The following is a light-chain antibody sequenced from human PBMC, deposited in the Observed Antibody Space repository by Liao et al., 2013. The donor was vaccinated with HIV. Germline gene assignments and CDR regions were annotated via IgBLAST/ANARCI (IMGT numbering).Light chain of an antibody. J-gene: IGLJ2*01. CDR3: QAWDRNTAI. Sequence: SYELTQPPSVSVPPGKTATITCGGNNIGRKSVHWYQQRPGQAPVLVIHFDSDRPSGIPERFSGSNSGNTATLTISRVEAGDEADYYCQAWDRNTAIFGGGTKLTVL. CDR2: FDS. CDR1: NIGRKS. V-gene: IGLV3-21*01.